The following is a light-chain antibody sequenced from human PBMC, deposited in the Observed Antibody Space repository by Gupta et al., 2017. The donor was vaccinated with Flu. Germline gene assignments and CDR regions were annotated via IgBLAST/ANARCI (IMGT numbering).Light chain of an antibody. Sequence: QSVLTQPPSVSAAPGQKVTISCSGSSSNIGNNYVSWYQQLPGTAPQLLIYENNKRPSRNPGRFPGSQSGTSGPLGHPRPPAGGGARLFCRTWDCRLGGLGFRGGTKLTVL. V-gene: IGLV1-51*02. CDR2: ENN. CDR1: SSNIGNNY. CDR3: RTWDCRLGGLG. J-gene: IGLJ3*02.